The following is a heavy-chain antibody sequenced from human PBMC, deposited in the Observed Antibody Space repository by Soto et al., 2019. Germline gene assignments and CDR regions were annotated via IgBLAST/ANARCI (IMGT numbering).Heavy chain of an antibody. CDR3: AKDPYYYDSSGCFQH. CDR1: GLTVSNNY. J-gene: IGHJ1*01. D-gene: IGHD3-22*01. Sequence: GGSLRLSCVASGLTVSNNYMGWVRQAPGKGLEWVSIIYSGSNTKYADSVKGRFTIPRDNSKNTLYLQMNSLRAEDTAVYYCAKDPYYYDSSGCFQHWGQGTLVTVSS. CDR2: IYSGSNT. V-gene: IGHV3-66*02.